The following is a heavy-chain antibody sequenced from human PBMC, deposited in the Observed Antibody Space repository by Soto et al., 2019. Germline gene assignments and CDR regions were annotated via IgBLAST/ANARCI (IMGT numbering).Heavy chain of an antibody. Sequence: SETLSLTCTVSGGSISSYYWSWIRQHPGKGLEWIGYIYYSGSTNYNPSLKSRVTISVDTSKNQFSLKLSSVTAADTAVYYCARENYGHNWFDPWGQVTRVTVSS. CDR1: GGSISSYY. CDR2: IYYSGST. J-gene: IGHJ5*02. D-gene: IGHD1-7*01. V-gene: IGHV4-59*01. CDR3: ARENYGHNWFDP.